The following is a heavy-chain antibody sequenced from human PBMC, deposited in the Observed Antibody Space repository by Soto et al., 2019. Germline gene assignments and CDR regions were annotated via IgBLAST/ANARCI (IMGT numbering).Heavy chain of an antibody. Sequence: GGSLRLSCTASGFTFGDYAMSWFRQAPGKGLEWVGFIRSKTYAETTEYAASVKGRFTISRDDSKSIGYLQMNSLKTEDTSVYYCTRDRSTVATLNFDYWGQGTLVTVSS. CDR2: IRSKTYAETT. V-gene: IGHV3-49*03. CDR1: GFTFGDYA. J-gene: IGHJ4*02. CDR3: TRDRSTVATLNFDY. D-gene: IGHD5-12*01.